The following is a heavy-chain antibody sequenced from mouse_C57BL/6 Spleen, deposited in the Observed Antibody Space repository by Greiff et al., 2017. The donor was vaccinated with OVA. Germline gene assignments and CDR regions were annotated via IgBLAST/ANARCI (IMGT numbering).Heavy chain of an antibody. Sequence: QVQLQQPGAELVKPGASVKLSCKASGYTFTSYWMHWVKQRPGRGLEWIGRIDPNSGGTKYNEKFKSKATLTVDKPYSTAYMQLSSLTSEDSAVFYCARGNYYGSSYTYALDYWGQGTSVTVAS. J-gene: IGHJ4*01. CDR3: ARGNYYGSSYTYALDY. D-gene: IGHD1-1*01. CDR1: GYTFTSYW. CDR2: IDPNSGGT. V-gene: IGHV1-72*01.